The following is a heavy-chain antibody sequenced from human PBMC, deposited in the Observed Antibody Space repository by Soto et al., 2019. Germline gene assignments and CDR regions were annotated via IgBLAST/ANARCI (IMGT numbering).Heavy chain of an antibody. CDR3: ARHPRDDYNYGGSGIFDY. Sequence: QLQLQESGPGLVKPSETLSLTCSVSGGSISSRTFWWAWIRQPPGKGLEWIGDMYYSGSSYSSPSLKCRVTLTVDTSKNQLSLKLNSVTAADTAVYYCARHPRDDYNYGGSGIFDYWGQGTLVTVSS. D-gene: IGHD4-4*01. V-gene: IGHV4-39*01. CDR2: MYYSGSS. CDR1: GGSISSRTFW. J-gene: IGHJ4*02.